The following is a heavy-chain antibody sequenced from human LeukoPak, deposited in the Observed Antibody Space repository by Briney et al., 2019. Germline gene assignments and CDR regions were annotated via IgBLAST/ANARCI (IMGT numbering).Heavy chain of an antibody. CDR1: GFTFSSFW. Sequence: GSLRLSCAASGFTFSSFWMTWVRQAPGKGLEWVANIKLDGSEKYYVDSVKGRFTVSRDNAKNSLYLQMNSLRAEDTAVYYCARISSISYYFDYWGQGTLVTVSS. V-gene: IGHV3-7*01. CDR3: ARISSISYYFDY. CDR2: IKLDGSEK. J-gene: IGHJ4*02.